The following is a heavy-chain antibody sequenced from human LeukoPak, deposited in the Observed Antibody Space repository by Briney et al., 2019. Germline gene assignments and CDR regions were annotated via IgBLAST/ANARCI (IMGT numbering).Heavy chain of an antibody. CDR2: ISGSGGST. CDR1: GFTFSSYA. D-gene: IGHD6-6*01. J-gene: IGHJ6*03. V-gene: IGHV3-23*01. CDR3: AKKVGSSSIFFGDSYYMDV. Sequence: PGGSLRLSCAASGFTFSSYAMSWVRQAPGKGLEWVSAISGSGGSTYYADSVKGRFTISRDNSKNTLYLQMNSLRAEDTAVYYCAKKVGSSSIFFGDSYYMDVWGKGTTVTVSS.